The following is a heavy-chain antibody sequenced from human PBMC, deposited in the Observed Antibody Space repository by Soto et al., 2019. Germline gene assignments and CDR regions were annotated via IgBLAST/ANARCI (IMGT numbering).Heavy chain of an antibody. V-gene: IGHV3-33*01. J-gene: IGHJ4*02. CDR3: ARDHSSGWYEYFDY. CDR1: GFTFSSYG. Sequence: QVQLVESGGGVAQPGRSLRLSCAASGFTFSSYGMHWVRQAPGKGLEWVAVIWYDGSNKYYADSVKGRFTISRDNSKNTLYLQMNSLRAEDTAVYYCARDHSSGWYEYFDYWGQGTLVTVSS. CDR2: IWYDGSNK. D-gene: IGHD6-19*01.